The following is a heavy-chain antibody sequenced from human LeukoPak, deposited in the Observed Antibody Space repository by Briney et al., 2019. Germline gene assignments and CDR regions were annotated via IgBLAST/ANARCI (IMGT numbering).Heavy chain of an antibody. CDR3: ARDPGYCSGGSCYSYYYYMDV. CDR2: ISSRSRYI. V-gene: IGHV3-21*01. D-gene: IGHD2-15*01. CDR1: GFTFSSYN. Sequence: PGGSLRLSCAASGFTFSSYNMNWVRQAPGKGLEWVSLISSRSRYIYYADSVKGRFTISRDDAKNSLFLQMNSLRVEDTAVYYCARDPGYCSGGSCYSYYYYMDVLAKGTTVTVSS. J-gene: IGHJ6*03.